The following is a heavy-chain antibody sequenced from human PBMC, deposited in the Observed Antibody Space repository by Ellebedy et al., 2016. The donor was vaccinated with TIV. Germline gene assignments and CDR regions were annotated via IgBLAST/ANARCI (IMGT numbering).Heavy chain of an antibody. CDR2: IHYTGTT. V-gene: IGHV4-59*08. J-gene: IGHJ6*02. Sequence: SETLSLTCTVSGGPMSNNYRSWVRQAPGEGLEWIGYIHYTGTTNFDPSLKSRLTMSVDTSKNQFSLKVTSVTAADTAVYYCARLAMLARLQNYGYHSMDVWGQGTTVIVSS. D-gene: IGHD3-10*01. CDR1: GGPMSNNY. CDR3: ARLAMLARLQNYGYHSMDV.